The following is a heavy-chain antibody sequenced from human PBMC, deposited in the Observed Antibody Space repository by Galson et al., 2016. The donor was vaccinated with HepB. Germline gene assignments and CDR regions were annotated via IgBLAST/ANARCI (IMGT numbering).Heavy chain of an antibody. J-gene: IGHJ5*02. CDR2: IYYSGSP. V-gene: IGHV4-31*02. CDR3: ARAHYYGSGSYMGSWVDP. Sequence: GLEWIGCIYYSGSPYYNPSLKSRVTISLDTSNNQFSLKLSSVTAADTAVYYCARAHYYGSGSYMGSWVDPWGQGTLVTVSS. D-gene: IGHD3-10*01.